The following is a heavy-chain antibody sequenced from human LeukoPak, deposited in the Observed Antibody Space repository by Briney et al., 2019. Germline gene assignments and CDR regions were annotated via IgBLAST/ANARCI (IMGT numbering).Heavy chain of an antibody. V-gene: IGHV3-53*01. Sequence: GGSLRLSCAASGFTVSSNYMSWVRQAPGKGLEWVSVIYSDGSTYYADSVKGRFTISRDNSKNTLYLQMNSLRAEDTAVYYCARDLGSSWSGGIGYWGQGTLVTVSS. CDR3: ARDLGSSWSGGIGY. J-gene: IGHJ4*02. CDR2: IYSDGST. CDR1: GFTVSSNY. D-gene: IGHD6-13*01.